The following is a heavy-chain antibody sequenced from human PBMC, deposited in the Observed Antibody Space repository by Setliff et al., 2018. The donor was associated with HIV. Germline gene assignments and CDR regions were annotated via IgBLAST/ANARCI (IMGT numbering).Heavy chain of an antibody. CDR3: ARDPPYSTSSSNWFDP. CDR2: ISAYNGNT. J-gene: IGHJ5*02. CDR1: GYTFTSYG. Sequence: VKVSCKASGYTFTSYGISWVRQAPGQGLEWMGWISAYNGNTHYAQRLQGRVTMTTDTSTRTAYMELRSLRSDDTAVYYCARDPPYSTSSSNWFDPWGQGTLVTVSS. V-gene: IGHV1-18*01. D-gene: IGHD6-6*01.